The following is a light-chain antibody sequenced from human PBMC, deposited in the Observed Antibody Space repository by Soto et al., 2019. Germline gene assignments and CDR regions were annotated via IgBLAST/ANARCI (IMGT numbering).Light chain of an antibody. V-gene: IGKV1-9*01. J-gene: IGKJ5*01. CDR3: QQLNTLPFT. Sequence: DIQITQSPSPLSASVGDRVTITCRASHDISTYLAWYQQKPGKAPKLMIYEASTLQSGVPSRFSGSGSGTEFTLTISGLLPEDFATYHCQQLNTLPFTFGQGTRLEIK. CDR2: EAS. CDR1: HDISTY.